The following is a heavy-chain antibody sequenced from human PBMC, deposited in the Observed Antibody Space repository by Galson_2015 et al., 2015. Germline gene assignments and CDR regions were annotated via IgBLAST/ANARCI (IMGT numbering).Heavy chain of an antibody. CDR2: IKQDGSEK. V-gene: IGHV3-7*03. D-gene: IGHD7-27*01. CDR1: GFTFSSYW. J-gene: IGHJ4*02. CDR3: VRDFATWGRTAFDY. Sequence: SLRLSCAASGFTFSSYWMSWVRQAPGKGLEWVANIKQDGSEKYYVDSVKGRFTISRDNAKNSLYLQMNSLRAEDTAVYYCVRDFATWGRTAFDYWGQGTLVTVSS.